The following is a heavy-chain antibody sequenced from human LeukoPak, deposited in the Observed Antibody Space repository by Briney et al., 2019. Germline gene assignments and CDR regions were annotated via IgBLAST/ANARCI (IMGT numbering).Heavy chain of an antibody. Sequence: SETLSLTCTVSGGSISSYYWSWIRQPPGKGLEWIGYIYYSGSTNCNPSLKSRVTISVDTSKNQFSLKLSSVTAADTAVYYCARGPYDSSGYYIAYWGQGTLVTVSS. D-gene: IGHD3-22*01. CDR3: ARGPYDSSGYYIAY. J-gene: IGHJ4*02. CDR1: GGSISSYY. CDR2: IYYSGST. V-gene: IGHV4-59*01.